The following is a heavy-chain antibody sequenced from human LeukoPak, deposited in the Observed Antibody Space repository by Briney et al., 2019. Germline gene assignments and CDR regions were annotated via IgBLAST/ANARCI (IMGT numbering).Heavy chain of an antibody. CDR2: INSDGSST. CDR1: GFTFSSYW. CDR3: ARASDYDSSGYYYDY. V-gene: IGHV3-74*01. Sequence: GGSLRLSCAASGFTFSSYWMHWVRQAPGKGLVWVSRINSDGSSTSYADSVKGRFTISRDNAKNTLYLQMSSLRAEGTAVYYCARASDYDSSGYYYDYWGQGTLVTVSS. J-gene: IGHJ4*02. D-gene: IGHD3-22*01.